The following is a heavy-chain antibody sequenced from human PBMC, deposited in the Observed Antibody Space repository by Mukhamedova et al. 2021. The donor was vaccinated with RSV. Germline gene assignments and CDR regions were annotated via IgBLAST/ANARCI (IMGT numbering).Heavy chain of an antibody. V-gene: IGHV4-34*01. CDR3: ARRPSLLYDFWSGYISLNFDY. CDR2: NT. Sequence: NTNYNPSLKSRVTISVDTSKNQFSLKLSSVTAADTAVYYCARRPSLLYDFWSGYISLNFDYWGQGTLVTVSS. D-gene: IGHD3-3*01. J-gene: IGHJ4*02.